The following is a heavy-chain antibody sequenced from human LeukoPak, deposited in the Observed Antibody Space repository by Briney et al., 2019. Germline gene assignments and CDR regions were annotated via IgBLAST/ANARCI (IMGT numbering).Heavy chain of an antibody. D-gene: IGHD3-16*02. J-gene: IGHJ3*01. V-gene: IGHV3-23*01. Sequence: GGSLRLSCAASGFTFRDSAMTWVRHVPGKGLEWVSLISYSGGNAYYADSVKGRLTISRDNSENTLSLQMNSLRVEDTARYYCAKDIQLSTWGLGTMVTVSS. CDR2: ISYSGGNA. CDR1: GFTFRDSA. CDR3: AKDIQLST.